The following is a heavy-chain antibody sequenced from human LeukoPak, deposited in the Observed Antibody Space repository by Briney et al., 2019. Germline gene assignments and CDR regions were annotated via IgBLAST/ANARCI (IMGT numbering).Heavy chain of an antibody. CDR3: ARHLRGQPIDY. J-gene: IGHJ4*02. Sequence: GGSLRLSCAASGFTFSSYGMSWVRQAPGKGLEWVSAISGSGGSTYYADSVKGRFTISRDNSKNSLYLQMNSLRAEDTAVYYCARHLRGQPIDYWGQGTLVTVSS. CDR2: ISGSGGST. D-gene: IGHD1-14*01. CDR1: GFTFSSYG. V-gene: IGHV3-23*01.